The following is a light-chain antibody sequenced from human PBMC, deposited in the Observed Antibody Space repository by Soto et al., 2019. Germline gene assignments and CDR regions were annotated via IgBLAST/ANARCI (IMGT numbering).Light chain of an antibody. CDR1: QSVSSN. CDR2: GAS. Sequence: EILMTQYPATLSVSPGERATLSCRASQSVSSNLAWYQQKPGQAPRLLIYGASTRATGIPARFSGSGSGTEFTLTISSLQSEDFAVYYCQQYGSSGRFGQGTKVDIK. J-gene: IGKJ1*01. V-gene: IGKV3-15*01. CDR3: QQYGSSGR.